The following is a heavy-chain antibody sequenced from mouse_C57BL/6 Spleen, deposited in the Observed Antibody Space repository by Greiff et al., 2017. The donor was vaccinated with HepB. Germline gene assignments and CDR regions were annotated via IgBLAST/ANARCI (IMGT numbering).Heavy chain of an antibody. Sequence: VQLQQSGAELVKPGASVKISCKASGYAFSSYWMNWVKQRPGKGLEWIGQIYPGDGDTNYNGKFKGKATLTADKSSSTAYMQLSSLTSEDSAVYVCARWGQLGRAGFAYWGQGTLVTVSA. CDR2: IYPGDGDT. CDR1: GYAFSSYW. CDR3: ARWGQLGRAGFAY. V-gene: IGHV1-80*01. J-gene: IGHJ3*01. D-gene: IGHD4-1*02.